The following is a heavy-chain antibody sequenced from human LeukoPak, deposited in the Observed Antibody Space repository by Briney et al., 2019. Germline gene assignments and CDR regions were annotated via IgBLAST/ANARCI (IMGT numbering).Heavy chain of an antibody. D-gene: IGHD1-26*01. V-gene: IGHV3-23*01. J-gene: IGHJ4*02. CDR1: GFTFSSYA. CDR3: AKDWYSGSYYEGGFFDY. CDR2: ISGSGGST. Sequence: GGSLRLSCAASGFTFSSYAMSWVRQAPGKGLEWVSAISGSGGSTYYADSVKGRFTISRDNSKNTLYLQMNSLRAEDTAVYYCAKDWYSGSYYEGGFFDYWGQGTLVTVSS.